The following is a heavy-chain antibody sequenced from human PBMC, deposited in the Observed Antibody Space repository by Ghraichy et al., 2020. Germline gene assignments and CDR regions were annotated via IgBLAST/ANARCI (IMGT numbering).Heavy chain of an antibody. CDR2: IQPDGNEK. Sequence: GGSLRLSCAASGFTFSTYWMNWVRQAPGKGLEWVANIQPDGNEKYYVDSVRGRFTISRDNAKNSLFLQMNSLRPEDTAVYYCARASSSSFDYWGQVTLVTVSS. CDR1: GFTFSTYW. J-gene: IGHJ4*02. CDR3: ARASSSSFDY. V-gene: IGHV3-7*01. D-gene: IGHD6-6*01.